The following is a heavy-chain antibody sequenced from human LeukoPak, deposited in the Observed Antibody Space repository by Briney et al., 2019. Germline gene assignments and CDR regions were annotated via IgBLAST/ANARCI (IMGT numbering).Heavy chain of an antibody. J-gene: IGHJ4*02. D-gene: IGHD6-6*01. CDR2: ISGSGGST. CDR3: AKLPSSSSDYFDY. CDR1: GFTFSSYA. Sequence: PGGSLRLPCAASGFTFSSYAMSWVRQAPGKGLEWVSAISGSGGSTYYADSVKGRFTISRDNSKNTLYLQMNSLRAEDTAVYYCAKLPSSSSDYFDYWGQGTLVTVSS. V-gene: IGHV3-23*01.